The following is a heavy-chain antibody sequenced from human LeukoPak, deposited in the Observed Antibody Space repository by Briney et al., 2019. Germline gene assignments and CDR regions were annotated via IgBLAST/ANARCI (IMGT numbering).Heavy chain of an antibody. D-gene: IGHD1-14*01. Sequence: SETLSLTCTVSGGSISSSSYYWGWLRQPPGKGLEWIGSIYDSGSTYYNPSLKSRVTISVDTSKNQFSLKLSSVTAADTAVYYCARQTVTPDDAFDIWGQGTMVTVSS. CDR3: ARQTVTPDDAFDI. CDR1: GGSISSSSYY. V-gene: IGHV4-39*01. CDR2: IYDSGST. J-gene: IGHJ3*02.